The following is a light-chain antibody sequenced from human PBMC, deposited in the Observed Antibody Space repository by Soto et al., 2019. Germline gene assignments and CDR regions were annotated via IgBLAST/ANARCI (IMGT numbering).Light chain of an antibody. CDR3: HQYTNWPCT. CDR1: QRVSNH. J-gene: IGKJ1*01. CDR2: AAS. Sequence: DTFMPQSPFILSVSPFDTAPLSCRASQRVSNHFAWYQQKPGQAPRLLIYAASTRAAGVPVRFSGSGSETEFTLTIRSLQSEDFALYYCHQYTNWPCTFGQRTKVDI. V-gene: IGKV3-15*01.